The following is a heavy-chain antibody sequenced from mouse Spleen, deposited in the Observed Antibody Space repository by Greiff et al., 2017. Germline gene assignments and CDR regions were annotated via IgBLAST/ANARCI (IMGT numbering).Heavy chain of an antibody. CDR1: GFTFSSYA. J-gene: IGHJ2*01. D-gene: IGHD2-3*01. V-gene: IGHV5-6-5*01. CDR2: ISSGGST. CDR3: ARYGYYNYFDY. Sequence: EVQGVESGGGLVKPGGSLKLSCAASGFTFSSYAMSWVRQTPEKRLEWVASISSGGSTYYPDSVKGRFTISRDNARNILYLQMSSLRSEDTAMYYCARYGYYNYFDYWGQGTTLTVSS.